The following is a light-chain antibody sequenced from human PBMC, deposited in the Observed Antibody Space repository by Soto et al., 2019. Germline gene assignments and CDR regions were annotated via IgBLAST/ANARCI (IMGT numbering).Light chain of an antibody. CDR3: SLYTSENTYV. J-gene: IGLJ1*01. CDR1: SPDFVSYNR. CDR2: EAS. V-gene: IGLV2-18*01. Sequence: QSALHQPPSVSGSPGQSVTISCTGTSPDFVSYNRVSWYQQPPGTAPKLIIYEASNRPSGVPDRFSGSKSGNTASLTISGLQAADEADYYCSLYTSENTYVFGTGTKVTVL.